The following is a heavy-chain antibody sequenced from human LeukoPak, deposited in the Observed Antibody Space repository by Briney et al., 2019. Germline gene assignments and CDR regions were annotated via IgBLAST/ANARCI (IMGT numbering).Heavy chain of an antibody. Sequence: GGSLRLSRAASVFTFSSLGMHCVRQAPGKGLVCVAFIPYDGSAKYYTDSVNGRFPIPRDNSKNTLYLQINSLRAEDTAVYYCISSGSYRDFDYWGQGTLVTVSS. CDR2: IPYDGSAK. CDR3: ISSGSYRDFDY. D-gene: IGHD3-10*01. V-gene: IGHV3-30*02. CDR1: VFTFSSLG. J-gene: IGHJ4*02.